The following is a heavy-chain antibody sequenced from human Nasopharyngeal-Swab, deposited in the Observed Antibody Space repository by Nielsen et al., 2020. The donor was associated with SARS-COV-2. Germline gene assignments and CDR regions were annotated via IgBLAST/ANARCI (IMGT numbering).Heavy chain of an antibody. CDR1: GFTFSSYG. V-gene: IGHV3-30*03. J-gene: IGHJ4*02. Sequence: GGSLRLSCAVSGFTFSSYGMHWVRQATGKGLEWVAVISYDGSNKYYADSVKGRFTISRDNSKNTLYLQMNSLRAEDTAVYYCARAEFSWYYVSSGSPFDYWGQGTLVTVSS. CDR3: ARAEFSWYYVSSGSPFDY. CDR2: ISYDGSNK. D-gene: IGHD3-22*01.